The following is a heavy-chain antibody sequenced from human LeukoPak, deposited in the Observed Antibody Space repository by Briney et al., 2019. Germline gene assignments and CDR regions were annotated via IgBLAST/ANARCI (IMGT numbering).Heavy chain of an antibody. CDR3: SPPRGDNSGYCFVY. D-gene: IGHD3-22*01. CDR2: ISGTGGST. V-gene: IGHV3-23*01. Sequence: GGSLRLSCTASGLTFSSYVMSWVRQAPGKGLEWVSTISGTGGSTFYADSVKGRFTISRDNSKRTLYLQMNSLRAGDTATYYCSPPRGDNSGYCFVYWGQGTLVTVSS. CDR1: GLTFSSYV. J-gene: IGHJ4*03.